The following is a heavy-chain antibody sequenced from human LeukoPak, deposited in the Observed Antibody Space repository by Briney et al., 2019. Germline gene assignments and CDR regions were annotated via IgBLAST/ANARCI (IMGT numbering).Heavy chain of an antibody. D-gene: IGHD3-22*01. CDR1: GFTFSSYG. CDR3: AKPPITMIVVVITPRVGDI. CDR2: IRYDGSNK. V-gene: IGHV3-30*02. J-gene: IGHJ3*02. Sequence: GGSLRLSCAASGFTFSSYGMHWVRQAPGKGLEWVAFIRYDGSNKYYADSVKGRFTISRDNSKNTLYLQMNSLRAEDTAVYYCAKPPITMIVVVITPRVGDIWGQGTMVTVSS.